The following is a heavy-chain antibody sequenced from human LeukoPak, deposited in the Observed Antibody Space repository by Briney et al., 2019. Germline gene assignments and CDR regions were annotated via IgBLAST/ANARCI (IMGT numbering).Heavy chain of an antibody. CDR2: ISSNGGST. D-gene: IGHD3-22*01. V-gene: IGHV3-64D*06. CDR3: VKDAYYFDSTNYYYYFDY. CDR1: GFTFSNAW. J-gene: IGHJ4*02. Sequence: GGSLRLSCAASGFTFSNAWMSWVRQAPGKGLEYVSAISSNGGSTYYADSVKGRFTISRDNSKNTLYLQMSSLRAEDTAVYYYVKDAYYFDSTNYYYYFDYWGQGTLVTVSS.